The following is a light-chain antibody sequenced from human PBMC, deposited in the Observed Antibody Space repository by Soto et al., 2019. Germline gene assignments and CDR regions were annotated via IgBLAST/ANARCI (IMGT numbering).Light chain of an antibody. J-gene: IGKJ3*01. V-gene: IGKV1-39*01. CDR3: QHSSTTLFT. CDR1: QSISNY. Sequence: DIQMTQSPSSLSASVGDRVTITCRASQSISNYLNWYQQKPGKAPKLLIYAASSLQSGVPSRFSCSGSGNDFTLTISSLHPEDFATYSCQHSSTTLFTFGPGTNVDI. CDR2: AAS.